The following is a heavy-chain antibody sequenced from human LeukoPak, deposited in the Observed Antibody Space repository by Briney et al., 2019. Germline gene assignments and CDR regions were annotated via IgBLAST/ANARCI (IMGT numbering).Heavy chain of an antibody. V-gene: IGHV1-69*04. D-gene: IGHD7-27*01. J-gene: IGHJ4*02. CDR1: GYTFTSYA. CDR2: IIPILGIA. CDR3: ARANWGPAIGFDY. Sequence: ASVKVSCKASGYTFTSYAISWVRQAPGQGLEWMGRIIPILGIANYAQKFQGRVTITADKSTSTAYMELSSLRSEDTAVYYCARANWGPAIGFDYWGQGTLVTVSS.